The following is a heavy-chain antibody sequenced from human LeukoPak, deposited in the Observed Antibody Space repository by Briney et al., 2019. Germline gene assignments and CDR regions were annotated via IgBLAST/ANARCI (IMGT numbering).Heavy chain of an antibody. CDR1: GFTFSGYW. J-gene: IGHJ4*02. D-gene: IGHD2-15*01. CDR2: IKQDGSEK. CDR3: ARDRGHYFDY. Sequence: GGSLRLSCAASGFTFSGYWMSWVRQAPGKGLEWVANIKQDGSEKYYVDSVRGRFTISRDNAKNSLYLQMNSLRAEDTAVYYCARDRGHYFDYWGQGTLVTVSS. V-gene: IGHV3-7*04.